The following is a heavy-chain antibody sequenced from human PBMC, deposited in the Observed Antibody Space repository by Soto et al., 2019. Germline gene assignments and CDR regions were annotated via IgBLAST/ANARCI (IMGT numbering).Heavy chain of an antibody. J-gene: IGHJ4*02. V-gene: IGHV1-18*01. CDR1: GYTFTSDG. CDR2: ISAYNGNK. Sequence: QVQLVQSGAEVKKPGASVNVSCTASGYTFTSDGISWVRQAPGQGLEWMGWISAYNGNKKYAQKPKGRVTMTTATSTSTAYMELRSLRSDDTAVYYCARDLGQQLFDYWGQGTLVTVSS. CDR3: ARDLGQQLFDY. D-gene: IGHD6-13*01.